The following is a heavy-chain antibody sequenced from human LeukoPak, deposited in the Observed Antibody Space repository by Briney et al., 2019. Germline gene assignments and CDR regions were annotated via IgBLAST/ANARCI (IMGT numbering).Heavy chain of an antibody. V-gene: IGHV1-8*03. D-gene: IGHD6-13*01. Sequence: ATVKVSCKASGYTFTGYFMHWVRQATGQGLEWMGWMNPNSGNTGYAQKFQGRVTITRNTSISTAYMELSSLRSEDTAVYYCARGYSSSWAPYYYYYYMDVWGKGTTVTVSS. CDR1: GYTFTGYF. J-gene: IGHJ6*03. CDR2: MNPNSGNT. CDR3: ARGYSSSWAPYYYYYYMDV.